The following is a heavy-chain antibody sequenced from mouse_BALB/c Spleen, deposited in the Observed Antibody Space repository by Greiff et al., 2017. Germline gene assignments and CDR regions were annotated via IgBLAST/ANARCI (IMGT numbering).Heavy chain of an antibody. CDR2: IWSGGST. V-gene: IGHV2-2*02. CDR1: GFSLTSYG. J-gene: IGHJ1*01. D-gene: IGHD1-1*01. Sequence: VQLQQSGPGLVQPSQSLSITCTVSGFSLTSYGVHWVRQSPGEGLEWLGVIWSGGSTDYNAAFISRLSISKDNSKSQVFFKMNSLQANDTAIYYCARAYGTYWYFDDWGEGTTVTVSS. CDR3: ARAYGTYWYFDD.